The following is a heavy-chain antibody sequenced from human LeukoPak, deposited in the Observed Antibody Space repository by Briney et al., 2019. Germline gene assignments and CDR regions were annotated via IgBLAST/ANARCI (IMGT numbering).Heavy chain of an antibody. Sequence: GGSLRLSCAASGFTFSSYSMNWVRQAPGKGLEWVANIKQDGSEKYYVDSVKGRFTISRDNAKNSLYLQMNSLRAEDTAVYYCARQADPVVSYFDYWGQGTLVTVSS. CDR1: GFTFSSYS. D-gene: IGHD4-23*01. V-gene: IGHV3-7*03. CDR2: IKQDGSEK. CDR3: ARQADPVVSYFDY. J-gene: IGHJ4*02.